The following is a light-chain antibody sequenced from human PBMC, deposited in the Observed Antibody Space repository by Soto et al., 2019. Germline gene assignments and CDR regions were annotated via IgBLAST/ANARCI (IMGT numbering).Light chain of an antibody. Sequence: DIQLTQSPSFLSASVGDRATITCRASQGISTYLAWYQQKPGKVPKLLIYAASTLQSGVPSRFSGSGSGTEFTLTISSLQPEDFATYYCQQLNSYPSFGGGTKVDNK. V-gene: IGKV1-9*01. CDR3: QQLNSYPS. J-gene: IGKJ4*01. CDR2: AAS. CDR1: QGISTY.